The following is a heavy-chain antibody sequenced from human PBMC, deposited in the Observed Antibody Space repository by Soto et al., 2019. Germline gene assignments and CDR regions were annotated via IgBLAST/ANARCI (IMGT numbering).Heavy chain of an antibody. CDR2: ISYDGSNK. CDR3: AKLRLCSGGSCYLDIDY. V-gene: IGHV3-30*18. Sequence: GGSLRLSCAASGFTFSSYGMHWVRQAPGKGLEWVAVISYDGSNKYYADSGKGRFTISRDNSKNTLYLQMNSLRAEDTAVYYCAKLRLCSGGSCYLDIDYWGQGTLVTVSS. D-gene: IGHD2-15*01. J-gene: IGHJ4*02. CDR1: GFTFSSYG.